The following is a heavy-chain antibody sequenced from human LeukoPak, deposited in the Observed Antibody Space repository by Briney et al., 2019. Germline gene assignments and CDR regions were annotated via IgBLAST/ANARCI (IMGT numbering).Heavy chain of an antibody. D-gene: IGHD2-2*01. CDR3: ARDPVAGCSSTSCYAIPHYYGMDV. V-gene: IGHV1-18*01. J-gene: IGHJ6*02. CDR1: GYTFTSYG. Sequence: GASVKVSCKASGYTFTSYGISWVRQAPGQGLEWMGWISAYNGNTDYAQKLQGRVTMTTDTSTSTAYMELRSLRSDDTAVYYCARDPVAGCSSTSCYAIPHYYGMDVWGQGTTVTVSS. CDR2: ISAYNGNT.